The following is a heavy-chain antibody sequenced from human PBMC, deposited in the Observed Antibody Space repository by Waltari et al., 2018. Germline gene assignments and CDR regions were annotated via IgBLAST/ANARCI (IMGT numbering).Heavy chain of an antibody. J-gene: IGHJ4*02. Sequence: HVQLEQSGAEVKKPGSSVKVSCKASGGTFSTYTVTRVRQAPGQGLGWMGSIIPLLGSSKYAQSLQARLTITVDQSTNTGYMELNNLRPEDTGVYYCSRSGEMKGTVDYWGQGTLVTVSS. CDR2: IIPLLGSS. D-gene: IGHD1-1*01. CDR3: SRSGEMKGTVDY. CDR1: GGTFSTYT. V-gene: IGHV1-69*02.